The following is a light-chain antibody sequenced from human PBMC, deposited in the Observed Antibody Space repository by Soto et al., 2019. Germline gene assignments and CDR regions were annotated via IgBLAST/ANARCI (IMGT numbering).Light chain of an antibody. CDR1: QSIGGW. Sequence: DIQMTQSPSTLSAYVGDRVTITCRASQSIGGWLAWYQQRPGRSPKLLIYDASTLDSGVPSRFSGSGSGTEFTLTISSLQPDDFATYYCQQFNTSPWTFGQGTKVDI. J-gene: IGKJ1*01. V-gene: IGKV1-5*01. CDR3: QQFNTSPWT. CDR2: DAS.